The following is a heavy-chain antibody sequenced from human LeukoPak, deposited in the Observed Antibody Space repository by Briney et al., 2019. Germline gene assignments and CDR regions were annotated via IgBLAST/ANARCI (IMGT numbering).Heavy chain of an antibody. CDR3: ARDTRYYDNSGYYYFDY. CDR1: GASISSYY. V-gene: IGHV4-59*01. D-gene: IGHD3-22*01. Sequence: SETLSLTCTVSGASISSYYWNWIRQPPGKGLEWIGYMHYSGSTNYNPSLKSRVTISVDTSKHQFSLKLNSVASADTAVYYCARDTRYYDNSGYYYFDYWGRGTLVTVSS. CDR2: MHYSGST. J-gene: IGHJ4*02.